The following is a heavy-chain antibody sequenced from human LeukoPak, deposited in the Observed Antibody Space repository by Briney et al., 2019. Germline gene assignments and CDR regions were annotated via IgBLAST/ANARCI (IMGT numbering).Heavy chain of an antibody. CDR2: INHSGST. V-gene: IGHV4-34*01. J-gene: IGHJ3*02. D-gene: IGHD3-22*01. CDR1: GGSLSGYY. Sequence: SETLSHPRSVYGGSLSGYYWSWIRQPPGKGLEWIGEINHSGSTNYNPSLKSRVTMSVDKSKNQFSLKLNSVTAADTAVYYCERTNTDKSYYQNSGGGYALDIWGHGTMVTVSS. CDR3: ERTNTDKSYYQNSGGGYALDI.